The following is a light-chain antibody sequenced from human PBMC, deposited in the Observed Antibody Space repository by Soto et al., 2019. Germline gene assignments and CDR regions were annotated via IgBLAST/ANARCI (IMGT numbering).Light chain of an antibody. J-gene: IGLJ3*02. V-gene: IGLV2-8*01. Sequence: QSALTQPPSASGSPGQSVTISCTGTSNDVGGYYFVSWYQHHPGKAPQLMIYEVSKRPSGVPDRFSAAKSGNTASLTVSGRQADDDADDYCSSSAGGKNSLVFGRGTKLTVL. CDR1: SNDVGGYYF. CDR2: EVS. CDR3: SSSAGGKNSLV.